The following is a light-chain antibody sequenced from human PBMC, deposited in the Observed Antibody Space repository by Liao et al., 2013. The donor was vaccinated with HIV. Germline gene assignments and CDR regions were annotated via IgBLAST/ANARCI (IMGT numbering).Light chain of an antibody. CDR3: QVWDSNSDHPYV. CDR1: NIGSRG. Sequence: SYELTQPPSVSVAPGETARITCGGNNIGSRGVHWYQQKPDQAPVLVLYYDTDRPSGIPARFSGSNSGNTATLTISWVEAGDEADYYCQVWDSNSDHPYVFGSGTKVTVL. V-gene: IGLV3-21*01. J-gene: IGLJ1*01. CDR2: YDT.